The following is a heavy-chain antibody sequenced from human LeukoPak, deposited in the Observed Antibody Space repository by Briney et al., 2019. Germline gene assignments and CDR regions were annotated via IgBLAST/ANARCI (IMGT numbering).Heavy chain of an antibody. CDR3: ARGEPKTMVVTPSAFDI. CDR1: GDSISSYY. D-gene: IGHD4-23*01. CDR2: ISYSGST. Sequence: SDTLSLTCTVSGDSISSYYWSCIRQPPGKGREGVGYISYSGSTNYNPSLKSRVTISVDTSKNQFSLKLSSVNAADTAVSYCARGEPKTMVVTPSAFDIWGQGTMVTVSS. V-gene: IGHV4-59*07. J-gene: IGHJ3*02.